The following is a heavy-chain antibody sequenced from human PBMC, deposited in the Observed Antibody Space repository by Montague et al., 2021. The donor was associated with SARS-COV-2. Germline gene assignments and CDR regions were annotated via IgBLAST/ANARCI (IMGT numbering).Heavy chain of an antibody. Sequence: SETLSLTCAVYDGSFSGYWWSWIRQPAGKGLEWIGSINHRGNTNYNPSLKSRVTISVDTSKHQFSLKLNSVTAADTAIYYCARGVPGYWGQGTLVTVSS. CDR2: INHRGNT. CDR3: ARGVPGY. V-gene: IGHV4-34*01. CDR1: DGSFSGYW. J-gene: IGHJ4*02.